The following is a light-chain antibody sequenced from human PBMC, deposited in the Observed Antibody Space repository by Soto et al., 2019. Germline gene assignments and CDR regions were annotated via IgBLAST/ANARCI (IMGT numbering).Light chain of an antibody. Sequence: EIVLTQSPGTLSLSPGERATLSCRASQSVDTTYLAWYQQKPGQAPRLLIYGASNRATGIPDRFSGSGSGTDFTLTITSLEPEDFAVYYCQQYGTSPPLYTFGQGTKLEI. J-gene: IGKJ2*01. CDR2: GAS. CDR1: QSVDTTY. CDR3: QQYGTSPPLYT. V-gene: IGKV3-20*01.